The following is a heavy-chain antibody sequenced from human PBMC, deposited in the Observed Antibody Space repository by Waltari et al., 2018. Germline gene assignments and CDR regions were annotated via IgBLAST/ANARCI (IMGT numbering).Heavy chain of an antibody. CDR2: ISRSGRT. V-gene: IGHV4-34*01. CDR1: GGSFGGYC. CDR3: ARHYGIAVAGRLGYDY. Sequence: QVQLQQWGAGLLKPSETLSLICAVCGGSFGGYCWSWISQAPGQGLEGIGEISRSGRTNDTPSLKDRVTRSVDTSKNQVSLKLSSVTAAVTAVDYCARHYGIAVAGRLGYDYWGQGTLVTVSS. D-gene: IGHD6-19*01. J-gene: IGHJ4*02.